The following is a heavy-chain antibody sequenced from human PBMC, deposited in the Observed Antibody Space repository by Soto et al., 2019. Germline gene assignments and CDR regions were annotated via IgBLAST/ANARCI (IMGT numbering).Heavy chain of an antibody. V-gene: IGHV1-2*04. J-gene: IGHJ4*02. CDR2: INPNSGDT. CDR3: AIQSNSAYYCFDN. Sequence: ASVKVSCKTSGYKFTDYYMHWVRQAPGQGPEWMGWINPNSGDTNYAQKFQGWVTMTRDTSIGTAYMELSRLRSDDTAIYYCAIQSNSAYYCFDNWGQGTPVTVSS. D-gene: IGHD4-4*01. CDR1: GYKFTDYY.